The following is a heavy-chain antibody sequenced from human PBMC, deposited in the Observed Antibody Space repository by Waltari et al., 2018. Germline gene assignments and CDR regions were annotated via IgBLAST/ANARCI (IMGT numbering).Heavy chain of an antibody. CDR1: GFTFDDYT. Sequence: EVQLVESGGVVVQPGGSLRLSCAASGFTFDDYTMHWVRQAPGNGLEWVSLISWDGGSTYYADSVKGRFTISRDNSKNSLYLQMNSLRTDDTALYYCAKDSSSWYYFDYWGQGTLVTVSS. CDR2: ISWDGGST. V-gene: IGHV3-43*01. J-gene: IGHJ4*02. CDR3: AKDSSSWYYFDY. D-gene: IGHD6-13*01.